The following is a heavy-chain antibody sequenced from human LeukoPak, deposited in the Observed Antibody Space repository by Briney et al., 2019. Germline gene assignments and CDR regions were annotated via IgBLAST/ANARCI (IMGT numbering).Heavy chain of an antibody. CDR2: VSSDGTT. CDR1: GDSVTSSY. J-gene: IGHJ4*02. Sequence: SETLSLTSSVSGDSVTSSYWNWIRQPPEKGLEWIGYVSSDGTTNFTPSLRSRLIMSVDTAKNDIYLILTSVTGADTAIYYCARLDCFVEGCYNHWGRGTLVTVSS. V-gene: IGHV4-59*08. D-gene: IGHD2-15*01. CDR3: ARLDCFVEGCYNH.